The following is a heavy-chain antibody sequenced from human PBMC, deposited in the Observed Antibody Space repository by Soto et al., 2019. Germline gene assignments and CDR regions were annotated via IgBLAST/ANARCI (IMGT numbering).Heavy chain of an antibody. D-gene: IGHD1-26*01. CDR1: GGTFSSYA. Sequence: SVKVSCKASGGTFSSYAVSWVRQAPGQGLEWMGGLIPIFATSNYAQKFQGRVTITADESTNTAYMELRSLRSEDTAVYYCARVYAATFFYYFDYWGQGTLVTVSS. CDR3: ARVYAATFFYYFDY. J-gene: IGHJ4*02. V-gene: IGHV1-69*13. CDR2: LIPIFATS.